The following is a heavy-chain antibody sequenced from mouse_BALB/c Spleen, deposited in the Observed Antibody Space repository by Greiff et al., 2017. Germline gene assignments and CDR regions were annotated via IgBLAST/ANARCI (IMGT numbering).Heavy chain of an antibody. J-gene: IGHJ3*01. Sequence: EVQLVESGGGLVQPGGSRKLSCAASGFTFSSFGLHWVRQAPEKGLEWVAYISSGSSTIYYADTVKGRFTISRDNPKNTLFLQMTSLRSEDTAMYDCGYGARFAYWGQGTMVTVAA. CDR1: GFTFSSFG. V-gene: IGHV5-17*02. CDR3: GYGARFAY. D-gene: IGHD1-1*02. CDR2: ISSGSSTI.